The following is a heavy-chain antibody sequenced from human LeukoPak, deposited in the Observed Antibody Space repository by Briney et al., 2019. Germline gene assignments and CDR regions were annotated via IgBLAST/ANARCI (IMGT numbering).Heavy chain of an antibody. CDR1: GGSISRYY. Sequence: PSETLSLTCTVSGGSISRYYWSWIRQPPGKGLEWIGGIYYSGSTNYNPSLKSGVTISVDTSKNQFSLKLSSVTAADTAVHYCPRGYTNSWYPQLYGWFDPWGQGTLVTVSS. CDR2: IYYSGST. CDR3: PRGYTNSWYPQLYGWFDP. J-gene: IGHJ5*02. D-gene: IGHD6-13*01. V-gene: IGHV4-59*01.